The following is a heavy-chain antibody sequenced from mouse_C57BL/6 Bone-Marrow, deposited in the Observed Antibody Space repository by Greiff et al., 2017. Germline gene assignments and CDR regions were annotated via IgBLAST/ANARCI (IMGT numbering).Heavy chain of an antibody. CDR1: GYTFTNYW. CDR3: ARRDYGSSYGFAY. V-gene: IGHV1-63*01. J-gene: IGHJ3*01. CDR2: IYPGGGYT. D-gene: IGHD1-1*01. Sequence: QVQLKQSGAELVRPGTSVKMSCTASGYTFTNYWIGWAKQRPGHGLEWIGDIYPGGGYTNYNEKFKGKATLTADKSSSPAYMQFSSLTSVDSAIYYCARRDYGSSYGFAYWGQGTLVTVSA.